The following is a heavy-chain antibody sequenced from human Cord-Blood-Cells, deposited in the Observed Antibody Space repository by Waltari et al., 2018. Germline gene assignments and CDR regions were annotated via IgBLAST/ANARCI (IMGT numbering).Heavy chain of an antibody. J-gene: IGHJ4*02. CDR2: IIPILGIA. Sequence: QVQLVQSGAEVKKPGSSVKVSCKASGGTFSSSAISWVRQAPGQGLEWMGRIIPILGIANYAQKFQGRVTITADKSTSTAYMELSSLRSEDTAVYYCARDSPMTTVVTNFDYWGQGTLVTVSS. D-gene: IGHD4-17*01. CDR3: ARDSPMTTVVTNFDY. V-gene: IGHV1-69*09. CDR1: GGTFSSSA.